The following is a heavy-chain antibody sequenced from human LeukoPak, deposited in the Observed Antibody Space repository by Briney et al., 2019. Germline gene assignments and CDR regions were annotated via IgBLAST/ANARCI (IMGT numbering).Heavy chain of an antibody. Sequence: PSQTLSLTCAVSGGSISSGGYSWSWIRQPPGKGLEWIGYIYHSGSTYYNPSLKSRATISVDRSKNQFSLKLSSVTAADTAVYYCARESRIEDYFDYWGQGTLVTVSS. J-gene: IGHJ4*02. V-gene: IGHV4-30-2*01. CDR3: ARESRIEDYFDY. CDR1: GGSISSGGYS. CDR2: IYHSGST. D-gene: IGHD2-15*01.